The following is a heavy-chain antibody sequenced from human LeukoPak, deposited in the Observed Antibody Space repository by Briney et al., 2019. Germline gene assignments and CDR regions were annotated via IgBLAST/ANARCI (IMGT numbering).Heavy chain of an antibody. Sequence: ASVKVSCKASGYTFTGYYMHWVRQAPGQGLEWMGWINPNSGGTNYAQKFQGRVTMTRDTSISTAYMELSRLRSDDTAVYYCARDSVPPYYYDSSGYYTHDAFDIWGQGTMVIVSS. CDR2: INPNSGGT. V-gene: IGHV1-2*02. CDR3: ARDSVPPYYYDSSGYYTHDAFDI. J-gene: IGHJ3*02. CDR1: GYTFTGYY. D-gene: IGHD3-22*01.